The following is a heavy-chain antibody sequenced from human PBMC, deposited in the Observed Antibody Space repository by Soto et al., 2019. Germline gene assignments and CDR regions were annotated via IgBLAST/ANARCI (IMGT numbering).Heavy chain of an antibody. CDR3: ARARGYCAGPSCNIFCFYVLDV. CDR2: IHYRGTT. J-gene: IGHJ6*02. CDR1: GASISSPNNY. D-gene: IGHD2-15*01. Sequence: PSETLSLTCTVSGASISSPNNYWSWIRQAPGQGLEWIGFIHYRGTTFYNPSFKRPLTITGDTSINQHPLKLTSVTPGDTPVYYCARARGYCAGPSCNIFCFYVLDVWGQGTTVT. V-gene: IGHV4-30-4*01.